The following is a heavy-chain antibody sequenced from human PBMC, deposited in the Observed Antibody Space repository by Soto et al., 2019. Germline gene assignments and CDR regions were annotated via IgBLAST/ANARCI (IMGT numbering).Heavy chain of an antibody. D-gene: IGHD3-3*01. J-gene: IGHJ4*02. CDR3: ASYHYDFWSGYIDY. CDR2: IIPIFGTA. V-gene: IGHV1-69*13. Sequence: SVKVSCKASGGTFSSYAISWVRQAPGQGLEWMGGIIPIFGTANYAQKFQGRVTITADESTSTAYMELSSLRSEDTAVYYCASYHYDFWSGYIDYWGQGTLVTVSS. CDR1: GGTFSSYA.